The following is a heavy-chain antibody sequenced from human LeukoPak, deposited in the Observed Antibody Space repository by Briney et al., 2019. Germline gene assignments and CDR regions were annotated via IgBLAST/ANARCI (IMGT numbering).Heavy chain of an antibody. Sequence: GRSLRLSCAASGFTFDDYAMHWVRQAPGKGLEWVSGISWNSGSIGYADSVKGRFTISRDNAKNSLYLQMNSLRAEDTAVYYCARDPGSGWYDYWGQGTLVTVSS. D-gene: IGHD6-19*01. V-gene: IGHV3-9*01. CDR3: ARDPGSGWYDY. CDR1: GFTFDDYA. CDR2: ISWNSGSI. J-gene: IGHJ4*02.